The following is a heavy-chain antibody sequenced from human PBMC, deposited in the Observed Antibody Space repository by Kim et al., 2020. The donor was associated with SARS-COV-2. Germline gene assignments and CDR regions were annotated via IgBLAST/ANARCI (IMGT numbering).Heavy chain of an antibody. D-gene: IGHD5-18*01. CDR3: AVGGYRYGTRS. J-gene: IGHJ4*02. CDR1: GFTFSSYA. Sequence: GGSLRLSCAASGFTFSSYAMSWVRQAPGKGLEWVSAISGRGDNTYYADSVKGRFTISRDNSKNTLYLQMNSLRAEDTAVYYCAVGGYRYGTRSWGQGTLVTVSS. V-gene: IGHV3-23*01. CDR2: ISGRGDNT.